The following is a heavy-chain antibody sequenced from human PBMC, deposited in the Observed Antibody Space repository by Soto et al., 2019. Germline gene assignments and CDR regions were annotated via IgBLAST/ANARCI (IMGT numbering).Heavy chain of an antibody. D-gene: IGHD6-19*01. CDR1: GYTFTSYG. CDR2: IRAYTGYT. Sequence: GASVKVSCNASGYTFTSYGISWVRQAPGQGLELMGWIRAYTGYTNYAQKFQGRVTITTDTSTITAYMELRSLISDDTAVYYCARASDGYRSGWYVGYFDYWGQGTLVTVSS. J-gene: IGHJ4*02. V-gene: IGHV1-18*01. CDR3: ARASDGYRSGWYVGYFDY.